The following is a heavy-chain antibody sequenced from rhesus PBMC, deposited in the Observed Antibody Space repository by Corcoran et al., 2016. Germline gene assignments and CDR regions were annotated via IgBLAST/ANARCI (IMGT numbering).Heavy chain of an antibody. CDR3: ASEEPPAYYGLDS. D-gene: IGHD1-44*02. Sequence: QLQLQESGPGLVKPSETPSVTCAVSGGSISSSYWSWIRQAPGKGLEWIGYLYGSRSSTDSNPSLKSRVTLSVDTSKNQLSLKLSSVTAADAAVYYCASEEPPAYYGLDSWGQGVVVTVSS. V-gene: IGHV4-169*02. J-gene: IGHJ6*01. CDR1: GGSISSSY. CDR2: LYGSRSST.